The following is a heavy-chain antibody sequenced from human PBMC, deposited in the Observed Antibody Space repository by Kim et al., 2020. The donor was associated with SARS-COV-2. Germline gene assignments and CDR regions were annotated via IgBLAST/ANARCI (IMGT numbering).Heavy chain of an antibody. J-gene: IGHJ2*01. V-gene: IGHV3-21*06. CDR1: GFTFTTYG. CDR2: ITTGIGYS. Sequence: GGSLRLSCAASGFTFTTYGMNWVRQAPGKGLEWVSSITTGIGYSYYADSVKGRFTISRDNAKNSVFLQMNSLRGEDTAVYYCARGKFFDLWCRGTLVTVSS. CDR3: ARGKFFDL.